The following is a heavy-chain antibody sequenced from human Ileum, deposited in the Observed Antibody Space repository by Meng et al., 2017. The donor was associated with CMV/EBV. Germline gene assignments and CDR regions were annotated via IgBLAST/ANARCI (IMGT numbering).Heavy chain of an antibody. J-gene: IGHJ4*02. CDR3: ARGTSQAWELLHY. Sequence: AQVNEWGAGVCPPSETLSLSRGVSAESSSSYFWTWIRQPPGKGLEWIGEIFHVGGTSYNPSLEGRATITVDTSKTQFSLKLSSVTAADTAVYYCARGTSQAWELLHYWGQGTLVTVSS. CDR2: IFHVGGT. CDR1: AESSSSYF. D-gene: IGHD2-15*01. V-gene: IGHV4-34*01.